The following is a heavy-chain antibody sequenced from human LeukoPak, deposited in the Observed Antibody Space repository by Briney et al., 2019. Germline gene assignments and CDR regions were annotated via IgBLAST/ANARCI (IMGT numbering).Heavy chain of an antibody. CDR1: GFTFIHYW. CDR3: ARIGYSSSSFDY. Sequence: PGGPLRLSCAASGFTFIHYWMSWVRQAPGKGLDWVANIKEDGSVKYYGDSVKGRFTISRDNAKNLLYLQMNSLSAEDTAVYYCARIGYSSSSFDYWGQGTLVTVSS. V-gene: IGHV3-7*01. J-gene: IGHJ4*02. D-gene: IGHD6-6*01. CDR2: IKEDGSVK.